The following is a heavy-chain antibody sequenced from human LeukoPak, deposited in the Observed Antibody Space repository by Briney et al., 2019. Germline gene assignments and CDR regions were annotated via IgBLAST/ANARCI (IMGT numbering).Heavy chain of an antibody. D-gene: IGHD2-2*01. CDR1: GFTFTNYW. V-gene: IGHV3-74*01. CDR3: AKDGRYCSSNTCYQYFDS. Sequence: GGSLRLSCAASGFTFTNYWMHWVRQAPGMGLVWVSRLPPDELGIIYADSVKGRFTISRDNSKNTLYLQMNSLRAEDTAVYYCAKDGRYCSSNTCYQYFDSWGQGALVTVSS. J-gene: IGHJ4*02. CDR2: LPPDELGI.